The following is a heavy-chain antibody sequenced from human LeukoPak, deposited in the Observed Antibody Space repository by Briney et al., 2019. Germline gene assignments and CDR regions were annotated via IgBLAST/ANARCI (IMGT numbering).Heavy chain of an antibody. D-gene: IGHD6-13*01. J-gene: IGHJ6*03. Sequence: ASVKVSCKASGYTFTSYDINWVRQATGQGLEWMGWMNPNSGNTGYAQKLQGRVTMTTDTSTSTAYMELRSLRSDDTAVYYCAREGSIAAAGRGGGYYYYMDVWGKGTTVTVSS. CDR1: GYTFTSYD. V-gene: IGHV1-8*01. CDR3: AREGSIAAAGRGGGYYYYMDV. CDR2: MNPNSGNT.